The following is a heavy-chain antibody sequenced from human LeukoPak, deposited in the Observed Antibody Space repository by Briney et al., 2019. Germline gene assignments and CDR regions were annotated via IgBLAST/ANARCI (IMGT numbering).Heavy chain of an antibody. CDR3: ARRVSYRNCFDP. CDR1: GDSISSGNYY. J-gene: IGHJ5*02. V-gene: IGHV4-39*01. D-gene: IGHD1-26*01. Sequence: PSETLSLTCTVSGDSISSGNYYWGWIRQPPGKGLEWIGSIYYSGSTYYNPSLKSRVTRSVDTSKNQFSLKLSSVTAADTAVYYCARRVSYRNCFDPWGQGTLVTVSS. CDR2: IYYSGST.